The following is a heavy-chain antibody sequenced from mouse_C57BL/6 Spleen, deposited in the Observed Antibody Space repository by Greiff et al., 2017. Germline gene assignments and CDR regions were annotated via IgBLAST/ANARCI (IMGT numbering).Heavy chain of an antibody. CDR3: ARAVGYEAMDY. V-gene: IGHV1-7*01. Sequence: QVQLKQSGAELAKPGASVKLSCKASGYTFTSYWMHWVKQRPGQGLEWIGYINPSSGYTKYNQKFKGKATLTADKSSSTAYMQLSSLTYEDSAVYCGARAVGYEAMDYWGQGTSVTVSS. D-gene: IGHD1-1*02. J-gene: IGHJ4*01. CDR1: GYTFTSYW. CDR2: INPSSGYT.